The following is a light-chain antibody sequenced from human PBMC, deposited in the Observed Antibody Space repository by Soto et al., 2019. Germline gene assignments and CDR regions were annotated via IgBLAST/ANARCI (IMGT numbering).Light chain of an antibody. CDR2: GAS. Sequence: TQSHAKRSVSPGEGATRSCRASQSFSSTYLAWYQQKPGQAPRLLIYGASSRATGIPDRFSGSGSGTDFTLTICRLGPEDFAVYYCQQYGSSPAFGRGTKVDIK. CDR1: QSFSSTY. CDR3: QQYGSSPA. V-gene: IGKV3-20*01. J-gene: IGKJ1*01.